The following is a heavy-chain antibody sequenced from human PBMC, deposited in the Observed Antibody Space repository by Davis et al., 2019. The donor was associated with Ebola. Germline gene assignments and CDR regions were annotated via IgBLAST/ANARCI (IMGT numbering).Heavy chain of an antibody. D-gene: IGHD6-13*01. CDR1: GFTFGSYW. Sequence: PGGSLRLSCVGSGFTFGSYWMNWVRQAPGKGLEWVAVISYDGSDKFYAGSVKGRFTISRDNSKDTLYLEMTSLGAADTALYYCASPIPVPGTPENGFDIWGQGTMVTVSS. V-gene: IGHV3-30*01. CDR3: ASPIPVPGTPENGFDI. CDR2: ISYDGSDK. J-gene: IGHJ3*02.